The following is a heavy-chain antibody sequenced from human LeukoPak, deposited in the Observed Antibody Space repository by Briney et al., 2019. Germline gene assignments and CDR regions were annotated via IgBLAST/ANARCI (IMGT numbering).Heavy chain of an antibody. V-gene: IGHV3-23*01. CDR3: AKDRRQQLVLSGHYYFDY. CDR1: GFTFSSYA. Sequence: GGSLRLSCAASGFTFSSYAMSWVRQAPGKGLEWVSAISGSGGSTYYADSVKGRFTISRDNSKNTLYLQMNSLRAEDTAVYYCAKDRRQQLVLSGHYYFDYWGQGTLVTVSS. D-gene: IGHD6-13*01. J-gene: IGHJ4*02. CDR2: ISGSGGST.